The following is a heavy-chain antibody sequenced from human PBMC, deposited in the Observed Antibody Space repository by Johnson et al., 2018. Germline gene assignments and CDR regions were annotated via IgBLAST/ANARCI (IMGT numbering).Heavy chain of an antibody. V-gene: IGHV1-69*05. Sequence: QVQLVQSGAEVKKPGSSVKVSCKASGGTFSSYAISWVRQAPGQGLEWMGGIIPIFGTANYAQKFQGRVTMTRDTSTSTVYMELSSLRSEDTAGYYCARRYYYGMDVWGQGTTVTVSS. J-gene: IGHJ6*02. CDR1: GGTFSSYA. CDR2: IIPIFGTA. CDR3: ARRYYYGMDV.